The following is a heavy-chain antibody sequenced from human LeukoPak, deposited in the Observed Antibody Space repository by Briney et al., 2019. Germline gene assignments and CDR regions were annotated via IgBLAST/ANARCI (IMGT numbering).Heavy chain of an antibody. CDR2: IKQDGSEK. CDR3: ARSGTMIVVDLFDY. V-gene: IGHV3-7*05. D-gene: IGHD3-22*01. J-gene: IGHJ4*02. CDR1: GFTFSSYW. Sequence: GGSLRLSCAASGFTFSSYWMSWVRQAPGKGLEWVANIKQDGSEKYYVDSVKGRFTTSRDNAKNSLYLQMNSLRAEDTAVYYCARSGTMIVVDLFDYWGQGTLVTVSS.